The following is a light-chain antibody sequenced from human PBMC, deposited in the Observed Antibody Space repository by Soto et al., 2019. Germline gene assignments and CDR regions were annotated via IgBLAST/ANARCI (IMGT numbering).Light chain of an antibody. CDR1: QGISSW. J-gene: IGKJ5*01. V-gene: IGKV1-12*01. CDR2: AAS. CDR3: QQSYNSPTIT. Sequence: DIQMTQSPSSVSASVGHRVTITCRASQGISSWLAWYQQKPVKAPKLLIYAASSLQSGVPSRFRGSGYGTDFALTITSLQTEDFAIYYCQQSYNSPTITFGHGTRLEIK.